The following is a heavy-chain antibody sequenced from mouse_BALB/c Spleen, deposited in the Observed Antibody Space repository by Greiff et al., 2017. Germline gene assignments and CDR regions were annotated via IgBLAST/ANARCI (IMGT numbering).Heavy chain of an antibody. V-gene: IGHV3-2*02. CDR2: ISYSGST. Sequence: EVKLVESGPGLVKPSQSLSLTCTVTGYSITSDYAWNWIRQFPGNKLEWMGYISYSGSTSYNPSLKSRISITRDTSKNQFFLQLNSVTTEDTATYYCARLPLDYDDDYWGQGTSVTVSS. J-gene: IGHJ4*01. CDR1: GYSITSDYA. D-gene: IGHD2-4*01. CDR3: ARLPLDYDDDY.